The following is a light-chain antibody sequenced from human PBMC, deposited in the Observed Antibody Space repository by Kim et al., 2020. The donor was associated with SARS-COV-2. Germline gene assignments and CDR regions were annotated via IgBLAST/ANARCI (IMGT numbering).Light chain of an antibody. Sequence: SSELSQDPAVSVALGQTVRITCQGDSLRSYYASWYQQKPGQAPVLVIYGKNNRPSGIPDRFSGSSSGNTASLTITGAQAEDEADYCCNSRDSSGNQVFGG. CDR2: GKN. V-gene: IGLV3-19*01. CDR3: NSRDSSGNQV. CDR1: SLRSYY. J-gene: IGLJ3*02.